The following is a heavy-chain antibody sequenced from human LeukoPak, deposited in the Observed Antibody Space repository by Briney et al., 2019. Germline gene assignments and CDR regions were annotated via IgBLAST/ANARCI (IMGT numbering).Heavy chain of an antibody. Sequence: PGRSLRLSCAASGFTFDDYAMHWVRQAPGRGLEWVSGISWNSGSIGYADSVKGRFTISRDNAKNSLYLQMNSLRAADTAVYYCARDVVVVAATNPTYYYYYYMDVWGKGTTVTVSS. CDR3: ARDVVVVAATNPTYYYYYYMDV. CDR2: ISWNSGSI. V-gene: IGHV3-9*01. CDR1: GFTFDDYA. D-gene: IGHD2-15*01. J-gene: IGHJ6*03.